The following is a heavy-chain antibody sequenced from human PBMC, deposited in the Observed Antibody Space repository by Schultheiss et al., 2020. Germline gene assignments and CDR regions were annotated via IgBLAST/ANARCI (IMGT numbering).Heavy chain of an antibody. CDR1: GFTFSSYW. CDR2: IKQDGSEK. D-gene: IGHD3-3*01. Sequence: GGSLRLSCAASGFTFSSYWMSWVRQAPGKGLEWVANIKQDGSEKYYVDSVKGRFTISRDNAKNSLYLQMNSLRAEDTAVYYCARTKYDFWSGYLFDYWGQGTLVTVSS. CDR3: ARTKYDFWSGYLFDY. J-gene: IGHJ4*02. V-gene: IGHV3-7*01.